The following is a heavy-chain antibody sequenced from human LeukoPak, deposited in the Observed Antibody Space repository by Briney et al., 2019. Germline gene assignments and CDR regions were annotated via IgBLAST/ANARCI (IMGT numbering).Heavy chain of an antibody. J-gene: IGHJ4*02. CDR2: IYYSGST. D-gene: IGHD2-21*01. CDR1: GGSISSYY. V-gene: IGHV4-59*01. Sequence: PSETLSLTCTVSGGSISSYYWSWIRQPPGKGLEWIGYIYYSGSTNYNPSLKSRVTISVDTSKNQFSLKLSSVTAADTAVYYCARVGPYCGGDCYSSGFDYWGQGTLVTVSS. CDR3: ARVGPYCGGDCYSSGFDY.